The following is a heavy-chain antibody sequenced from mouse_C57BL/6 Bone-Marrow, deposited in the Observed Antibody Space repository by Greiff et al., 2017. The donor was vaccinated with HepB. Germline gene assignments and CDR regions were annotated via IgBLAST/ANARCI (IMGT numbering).Heavy chain of an antibody. J-gene: IGHJ3*01. Sequence: VQLQQSGPELVKPGASVKISCKASGYTFTDYYMNWVKQSHGKSLEWIGDINPNNGGTSYNQKFKGKATLTVDKYSSTAYMELRSLTSEDSAVYYWARDYGYLAWFAYWGQGTLVTVSA. CDR1: GYTFTDYY. V-gene: IGHV1-26*01. CDR2: INPNNGGT. CDR3: ARDYGYLAWFAY. D-gene: IGHD2-2*01.